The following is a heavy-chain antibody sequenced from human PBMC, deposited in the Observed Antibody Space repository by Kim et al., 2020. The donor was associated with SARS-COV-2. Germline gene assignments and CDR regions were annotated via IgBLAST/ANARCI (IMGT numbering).Heavy chain of an antibody. CDR3: AKEGPGVTTRNNWFDP. Sequence: GGSLRLSCAASGFTFSSYAMSWVRQAPGKGLEWVSAISGSGGSTYYADSVKGRFTISRDNSKNTLYLQMNSLRAEDTAVYYCAKEGPGVTTRNNWFDPWGQGTLVTVSS. CDR2: ISGSGGST. CDR1: GFTFSSYA. J-gene: IGHJ5*02. V-gene: IGHV3-23*01. D-gene: IGHD4-17*01.